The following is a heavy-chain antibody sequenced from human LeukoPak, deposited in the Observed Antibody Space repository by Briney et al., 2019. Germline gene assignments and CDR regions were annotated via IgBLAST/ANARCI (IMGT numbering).Heavy chain of an antibody. D-gene: IGHD3-16*02. V-gene: IGHV1-18*01. CDR1: GYTFTSYG. J-gene: IGHJ4*02. CDR2: ISAYNGNT. CDR3: ARDYDYVWGSYRPLIDY. Sequence: ASVKVSCKASGYTFTSYGISWVRQAPGQGLEWMGWISAYNGNTNYAQKLQGRVTMTTDTSTSTAYMELRSLRPDDTAVYYCARDYDYVWGSYRPLIDYWGQGTLVTVSS.